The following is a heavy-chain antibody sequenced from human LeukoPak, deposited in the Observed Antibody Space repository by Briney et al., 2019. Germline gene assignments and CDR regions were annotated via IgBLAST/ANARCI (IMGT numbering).Heavy chain of an antibody. V-gene: IGHV1-24*01. CDR1: GFTFSSYG. D-gene: IGHD3-22*01. J-gene: IGHJ4*02. CDR3: ATYYDSSGYYRVEYFDY. CDR2: FDPEDGET. Sequence: TGGSLRLSCAASGFTFSSYGMHWVRQAPGKGLEWMGGFDPEDGETIYAQKFQGRVTMTEDTSTDTAYMELSSLRSEDTAVYYCATYYDSSGYYRVEYFDYWGQGTLVTVSS.